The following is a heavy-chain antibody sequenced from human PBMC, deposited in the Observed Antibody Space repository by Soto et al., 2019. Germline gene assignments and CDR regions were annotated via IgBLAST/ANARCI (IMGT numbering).Heavy chain of an antibody. CDR1: GFTFSDYY. Sequence: GGSLRLSCAASGFTFSDYYMSWIRQAPGKGLEWVSYISSSSYTNYADSVKGRFTISRDNAKNSLYLQMNSLRAEDTAVYYCASSVEYNWNSGYFDYWGQGPLVTVYS. D-gene: IGHD1-7*01. CDR3: ASSVEYNWNSGYFDY. CDR2: ISSSSYT. V-gene: IGHV3-11*06. J-gene: IGHJ4*02.